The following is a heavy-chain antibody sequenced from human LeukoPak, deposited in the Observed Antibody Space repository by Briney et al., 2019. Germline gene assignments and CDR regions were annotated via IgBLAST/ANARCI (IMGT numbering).Heavy chain of an antibody. CDR2: IKQDGGEK. CDR3: ARVQLTTLGVPYYFDY. D-gene: IGHD1-1*01. CDR1: GFTFSSYW. J-gene: IGHJ4*02. V-gene: IGHV3-7*01. Sequence: GGSLRLSCAASGFTFSSYWMSWVRQTPGKGLEWVANIKQDGGEKYYVDSVKGRFTISRDNAKNSLYLQMNSLRAEDTAVYYCARVQLTTLGVPYYFDYWGQGTLVTVSS.